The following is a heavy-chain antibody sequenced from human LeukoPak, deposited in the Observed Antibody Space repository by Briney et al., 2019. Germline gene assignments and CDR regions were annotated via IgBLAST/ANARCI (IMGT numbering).Heavy chain of an antibody. CDR2: ISSGTSTI. CDR3: ARETTVTPVYYFDY. D-gene: IGHD4-17*01. Sequence: GGSLRLSCTASGFTFSTYSMNWVRQAPGKGLEWISYISSGTSTIYYADSVRGRFTISRDNAKNSLYLRLNSLRDEDTAVYYCARETTVTPVYYFDYWGQGTLVTVSS. J-gene: IGHJ4*02. CDR1: GFTFSTYS. V-gene: IGHV3-48*02.